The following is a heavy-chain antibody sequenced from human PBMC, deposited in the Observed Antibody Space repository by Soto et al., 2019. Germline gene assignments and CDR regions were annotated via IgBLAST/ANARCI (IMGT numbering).Heavy chain of an antibody. CDR3: ASGGQTIIPKD. CDR2: INHGGST. J-gene: IGHJ4*02. CDR1: GGSFSGYY. Sequence: SETLSLTCAVYGGSFSGYYWSWIRQPPGKGLDWIGEINHGGSTNYNPSLKSRVTISIDTSKNQFSLKLSSVTAADTAVYYCASGGQTIIPKDWGQGTLVTVSS. D-gene: IGHD5-12*01. V-gene: IGHV4-34*01.